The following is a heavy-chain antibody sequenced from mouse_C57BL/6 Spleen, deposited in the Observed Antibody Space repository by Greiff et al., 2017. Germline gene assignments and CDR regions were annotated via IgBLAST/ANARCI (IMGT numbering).Heavy chain of an antibody. D-gene: IGHD2-3*01. CDR3: TRWGYYEPAYYAMDY. Sequence: VKLMESGAELVRPGASVTLSCKASGYTFTDYEMHWVKQTPVHGLEWIGAIDPETGGTAYNQKFKGKAILTADKSSSTAYMELRSLTSADSAVYYFTRWGYYEPAYYAMDYWGQGTSVTVSS. J-gene: IGHJ4*01. V-gene: IGHV1-15*01. CDR2: IDPETGGT. CDR1: GYTFTDYE.